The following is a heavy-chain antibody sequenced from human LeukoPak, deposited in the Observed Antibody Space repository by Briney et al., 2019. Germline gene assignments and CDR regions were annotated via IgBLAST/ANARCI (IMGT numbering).Heavy chain of an antibody. CDR1: GFTFSSYA. Sequence: GGSLRLSCAASGFTFSSYAMSWVRQAPGKGLEWVSAISGSGGNTYYADSVKGRFTISRDNSKNTLYLQMNSLRAEDTAVYYCAKGPGNYYDSSGYLYYFDYWGQGTLVTVSS. J-gene: IGHJ4*02. D-gene: IGHD3-22*01. CDR3: AKGPGNYYDSSGYLYYFDY. V-gene: IGHV3-23*01. CDR2: ISGSGGNT.